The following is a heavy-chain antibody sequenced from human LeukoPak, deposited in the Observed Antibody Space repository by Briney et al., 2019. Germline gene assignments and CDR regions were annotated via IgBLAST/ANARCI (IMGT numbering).Heavy chain of an antibody. J-gene: IGHJ4*02. V-gene: IGHV4-39*01. CDR3: ARHLVPAAFGSGSYEDAFDY. CDR2: IFYTGNT. D-gene: IGHD3-10*01. CDR1: GGSINSSLYY. Sequence: PSETLSLTCTVSGGSINSSLYYWAWIRQPPGKGLEWIGNIFYTGNTYYNPSLKSRITISIDTSKNQFSLKLSSVTAADTAVYYCARHLVPAAFGSGSYEDAFDYWGQGTLVTVSS.